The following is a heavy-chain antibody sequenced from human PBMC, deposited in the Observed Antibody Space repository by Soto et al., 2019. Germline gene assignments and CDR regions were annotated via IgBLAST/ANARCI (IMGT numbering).Heavy chain of an antibody. V-gene: IGHV3-30*18. J-gene: IGHJ4*02. CDR3: AKGYTLVDTTIPLDF. Sequence: PGGSLRLSCAASGFTFISYGIHWVRQAPGKGLEWVAVISYDGSNADYADSVKGRFTISRDNSKNTVYLHMDSLRTEDTAVYYCAKGYTLVDTTIPLDFWGQGALVTVSS. CDR1: GFTFISYG. D-gene: IGHD5-18*01. CDR2: ISYDGSNA.